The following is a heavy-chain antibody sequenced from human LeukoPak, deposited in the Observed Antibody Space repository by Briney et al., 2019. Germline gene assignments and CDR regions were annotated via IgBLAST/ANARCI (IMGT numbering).Heavy chain of an antibody. V-gene: IGHV1-18*01. CDR1: GYTFTSYG. CDR2: ISAYNGNT. Sequence: GASVKVSCKASGYTFTSYGISWVRQAPGQGLEWMGWISAYNGNTSYAQKLQGRVTMTTDTSTSTAYMELRSLRSDDTAVYYCARLGASSGWYAEYYFDYWGQGTLVTVSS. J-gene: IGHJ4*02. D-gene: IGHD6-19*01. CDR3: ARLGASSGWYAEYYFDY.